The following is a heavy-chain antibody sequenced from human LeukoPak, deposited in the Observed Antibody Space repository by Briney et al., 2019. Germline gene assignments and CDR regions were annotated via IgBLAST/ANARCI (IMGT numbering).Heavy chain of an antibody. V-gene: IGHV3-11*01. CDR2: SSSSGSTI. J-gene: IGHJ4*02. CDR1: GFTLSAYY. D-gene: IGHD3/OR15-3a*01. Sequence: PGGSLRLSCAASGFTLSAYYMSWFRLAPGKGLEWVSYSSSSGSTIYYADSVKGRFAISRDNAKNSLYLQMNSLRAEDTAVYYCARRRDFIDYWGQGTLVTVSS. CDR3: ARRRDFIDY.